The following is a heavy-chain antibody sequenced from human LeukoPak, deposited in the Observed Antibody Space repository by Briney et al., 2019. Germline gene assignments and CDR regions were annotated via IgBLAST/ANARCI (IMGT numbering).Heavy chain of an antibody. CDR3: VTALTRDSSGWYVIDY. J-gene: IGHJ4*02. V-gene: IGHV4-39*01. Sequence: WVRQPPGKGLEWIGSIYYSGSTYYSPSLKSRVTISVDTSKNQFSLWLTSVTAADTAVYYCVTALTRDSSGWYVIDYWGQGTLVTVSS. CDR2: IYYSGST. D-gene: IGHD6-19*01.